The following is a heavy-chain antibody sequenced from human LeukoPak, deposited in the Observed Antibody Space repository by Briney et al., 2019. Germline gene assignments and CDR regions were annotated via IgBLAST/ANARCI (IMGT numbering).Heavy chain of an antibody. J-gene: IGHJ3*02. D-gene: IGHD4-17*01. CDR3: ARGADGDSDAFDI. CDR1: GFTFSSYS. Sequence: GGSLRLSCAASGFTFSSYSMNWVCQAPGKGLEWVSSISSSSSYIYYADSVKGRFTISRDNAKNSLYLQMNSLRAEDTAVYYCARGADGDSDAFDIWGQGTMVTVSS. V-gene: IGHV3-21*01. CDR2: ISSSSSYI.